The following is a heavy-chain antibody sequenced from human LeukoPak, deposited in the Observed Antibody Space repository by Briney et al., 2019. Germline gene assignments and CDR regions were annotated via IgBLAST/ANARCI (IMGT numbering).Heavy chain of an antibody. CDR3: ARGVYIAAAQYGY. CDR1: AGSISSHY. Sequence: SETLSLTCSVSAGSISSHYWSWIRQPPGKGLEWIGYIYYSGTTNYNPSLESRVTISVDTSKNQFSLKLSSVTAADTAVYYCARGVYIAAAQYGYWGQGTLVTVSS. D-gene: IGHD6-13*01. CDR2: IYYSGTT. V-gene: IGHV4-59*11. J-gene: IGHJ4*02.